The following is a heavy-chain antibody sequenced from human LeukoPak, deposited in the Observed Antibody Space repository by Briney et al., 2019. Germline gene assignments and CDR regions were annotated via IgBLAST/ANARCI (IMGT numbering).Heavy chain of an antibody. Sequence: GGSLRLSCAASGFTFSSYGMHWVRQAPGKGLECLSYITSSSDSIHYADSVRGRFTVSRDNAKNSLYLQTNSLRDEDTAVYYCARDPGYSRPSSYGYFDHWGQGTLATVSS. D-gene: IGHD1-26*01. CDR2: ITSSSDSI. J-gene: IGHJ4*02. CDR1: GFTFSSYG. V-gene: IGHV3-48*02. CDR3: ARDPGYSRPSSYGYFDH.